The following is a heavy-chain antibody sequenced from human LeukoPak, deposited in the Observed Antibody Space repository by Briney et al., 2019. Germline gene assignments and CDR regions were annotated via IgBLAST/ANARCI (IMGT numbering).Heavy chain of an antibody. CDR2: TYYRSKWYN. J-gene: IGHJ5*02. CDR1: GDSVSSNSAA. Sequence: SQTLSLTCAISGDSVSSNSAAWNWIRQSPSRGLEWLGRTYYRSKWYNDYAVSEKSRITINPDTSKNQFSLQLNSVTPEDTAVYYCARSYYYGSGSQNWFDPWGQGTLVTVSS. CDR3: ARSYYYGSGSQNWFDP. D-gene: IGHD3-10*01. V-gene: IGHV6-1*01.